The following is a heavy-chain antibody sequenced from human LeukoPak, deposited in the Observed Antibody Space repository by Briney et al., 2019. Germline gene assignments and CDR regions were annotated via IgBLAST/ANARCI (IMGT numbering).Heavy chain of an antibody. CDR3: ARVRLYYYYMDV. CDR1: GYTFTSYD. V-gene: IGHV1-8*01. Sequence: ASVKVSCKASGYTFTSYDINWVRQATGQGLEWMGWMNPNSGNTGYAQKFQGRVTMTRNTSISTAYMELSSLRSEDTAAYYCARVRLYYYYMDVWGKGTTVTVSS. CDR2: MNPNSGNT. J-gene: IGHJ6*03.